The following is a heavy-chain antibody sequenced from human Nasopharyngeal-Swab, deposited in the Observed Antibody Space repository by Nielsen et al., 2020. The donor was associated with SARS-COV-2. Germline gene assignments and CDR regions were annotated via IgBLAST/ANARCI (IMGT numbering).Heavy chain of an antibody. CDR1: GFTFSSYW. D-gene: IGHD3-22*01. CDR2: IKQDGSEK. Sequence: GESLKISYAASGFTFSSYWMSWARQAPGKGLEWVANIKQDGSEKYYVDSVKGRFTISRDNAKNSLYLQMNSLRAEDTAVYYCARVGRGYYYDSGAFDIWGQGTMVTVSS. V-gene: IGHV3-7*01. J-gene: IGHJ3*02. CDR3: ARVGRGYYYDSGAFDI.